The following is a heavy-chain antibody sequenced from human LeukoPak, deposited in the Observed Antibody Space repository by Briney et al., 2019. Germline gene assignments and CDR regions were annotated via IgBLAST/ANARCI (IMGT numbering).Heavy chain of an antibody. J-gene: IGHJ3*02. CDR2: ISGSDVTT. CDR1: GFSFSSYA. Sequence: GGSLRLSFAASGFSFSSYARSCVRQAPGQGLESVSGISGSDVTTYYADSVEARFTISRDNSKNTLFLRMNSLRADDTAVYYCAKDTKPWTKGVKGGAFDIWGQGTMVTVSS. CDR3: AKDTKPWTKGVKGGAFDI. V-gene: IGHV3-23*01. D-gene: IGHD1-1*01.